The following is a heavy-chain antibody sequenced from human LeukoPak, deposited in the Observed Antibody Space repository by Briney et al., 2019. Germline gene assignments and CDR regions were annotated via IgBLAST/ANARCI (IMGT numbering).Heavy chain of an antibody. J-gene: IGHJ5*01. CDR2: IRYDGSTK. D-gene: IGHD2-21*01. CDR1: GFSFISSD. CDR3: ARRNRAYADS. V-gene: IGHV3-30*02. Sequence: PGGSLRLSCAASGFSFISSDFHWVRQAPGKGLEWVSFIRYDGSTKYKDSVKGRLTIARDNSKNTLHLQMNSLGPEDTAIYFCARRNRAYADSWGQGTLVTVSS.